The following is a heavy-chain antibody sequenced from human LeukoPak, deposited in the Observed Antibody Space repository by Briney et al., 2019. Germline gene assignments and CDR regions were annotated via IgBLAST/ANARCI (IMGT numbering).Heavy chain of an antibody. J-gene: IGHJ4*02. CDR1: GFTFSNHA. CDR2: IGIAGDT. Sequence: GGSLRLSCATSGFTFSNHAMHWVRHATGKGLEWVSAIGIAGDTFYPGSVKGRFTISRENAKNSLSLQINSLKAEDTAVYYCVRQQTSHGNFDYWGQGTLVTVSS. CDR3: VRQQTSHGNFDY. V-gene: IGHV3-13*01. D-gene: IGHD1-26*01.